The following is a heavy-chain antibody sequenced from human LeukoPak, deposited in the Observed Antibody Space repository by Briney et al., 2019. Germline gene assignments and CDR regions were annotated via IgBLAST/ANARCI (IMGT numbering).Heavy chain of an antibody. CDR2: ISYGDGGT. CDR3: AKDCHYDYVWGSYYFDY. CDR1: GFTFSNYA. D-gene: IGHD3-16*01. Sequence: GGSLRLSCETSGFTFSNYAMSWVRQAPGRGLEWVSGISYGDGGTYYADSVKGRFTISRDNSKNTLYLQMNSLRAEDTAVYYCAKDCHYDYVWGSYYFDYWGQGTLVTVSS. J-gene: IGHJ4*02. V-gene: IGHV3-23*01.